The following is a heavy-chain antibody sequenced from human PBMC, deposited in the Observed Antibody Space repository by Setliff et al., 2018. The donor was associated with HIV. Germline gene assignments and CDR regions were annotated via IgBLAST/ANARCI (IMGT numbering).Heavy chain of an antibody. J-gene: IGHJ4*02. CDR3: AREFHIAATDTGLANYFDY. Sequence: ASVKVSCKASGYTFISYFFHWVRQAPGQGLEWMGIINPNDGATTYAQKFEGRVTMTRDTSTNTVYMELSSLRSEDTAVYHCAREFHIAATDTGLANYFDYWGQGTLVTVSS. V-gene: IGHV1-46*01. CDR2: INPNDGAT. D-gene: IGHD6-13*01. CDR1: GYTFISYF.